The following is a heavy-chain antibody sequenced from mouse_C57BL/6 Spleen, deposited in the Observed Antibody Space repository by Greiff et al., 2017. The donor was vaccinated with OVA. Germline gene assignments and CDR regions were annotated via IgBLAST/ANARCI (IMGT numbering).Heavy chain of an antibody. Sequence: QVQLQQSGAELVRPGASVTLSCKASGYTFTDYEMHWVKQTPVHGLEWIGAIDPETGGTAYNQKFKGKAILTADKSSSTAYMELRSLTSEDSAVYYCARRRETGAGCWYFDVWGTGTTVTVSS. CDR3: ARRRETGAGCWYFDV. CDR2: IDPETGGT. V-gene: IGHV1-15*01. J-gene: IGHJ1*03. CDR1: GYTFTDYE. D-gene: IGHD4-1*01.